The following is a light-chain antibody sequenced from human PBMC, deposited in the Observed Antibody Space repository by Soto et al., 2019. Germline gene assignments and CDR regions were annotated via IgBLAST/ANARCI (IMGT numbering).Light chain of an antibody. CDR1: QSVGSY. V-gene: IGKV3-11*01. J-gene: IGKJ5*01. Sequence: EIVMTQSASTLSASPGERATLSCRASQSVGSYLAWYQQKPGQAPRLLVFNTSNRATGIPARFSGSGSGTDFTLTISGLEPEDFAVYYCQQRTNRPPITFGQGTRLEIK. CDR2: NTS. CDR3: QQRTNRPPIT.